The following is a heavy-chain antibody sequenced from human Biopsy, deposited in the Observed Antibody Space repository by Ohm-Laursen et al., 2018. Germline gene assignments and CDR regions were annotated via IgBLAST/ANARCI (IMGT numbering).Heavy chain of an antibody. V-gene: IGHV3-48*03. CDR1: GFTFNSHE. CDR3: TRLAYYYYYGMDV. J-gene: IGHJ6*02. D-gene: IGHD2-21*01. Sequence: SLRLSCTASGFTFNSHEMNWVRQAPGKGLEWISYITGSSSTIYYADSVKGRFTISRDNAKNSLYLQRNSLRAEDTAAYYCTRLAYYYYYGMDVWGQGTTVTVSS. CDR2: ITGSSSTI.